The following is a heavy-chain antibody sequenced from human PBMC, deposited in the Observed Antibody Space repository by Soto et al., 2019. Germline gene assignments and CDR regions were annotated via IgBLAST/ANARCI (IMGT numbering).Heavy chain of an antibody. CDR3: ARTRVVVPAAQVDYFDY. CDR2: IKQDGSEK. Sequence: GGSLRLSCAASGFTFSSYWMSWVRQAPGKGLEWVANIKQDGSEKYYVDSVKGRFTISRDNAKNSLYLQMNSLRAEDTAVYYCARTRVVVPAAQVDYFDYWGQGTLVTVSS. CDR1: GFTFSSYW. J-gene: IGHJ4*02. V-gene: IGHV3-7*01. D-gene: IGHD2-2*01.